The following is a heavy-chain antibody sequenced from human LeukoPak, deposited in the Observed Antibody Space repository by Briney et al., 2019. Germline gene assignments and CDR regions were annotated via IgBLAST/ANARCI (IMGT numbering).Heavy chain of an antibody. D-gene: IGHD3-10*01. CDR3: AKGPMVRIDF. J-gene: IGHJ4*02. V-gene: IGHV3-23*01. CDR1: GFTVSSNY. Sequence: PGGSLRLSCAASGFTVSSNYMSWVRQAPGKGLEWVSGISGSGTSTYYADSVKGRFTISRDNSKNTLYLQMNSLRAEDTAVYYCAKGPMVRIDFWGQGTLVTVSS. CDR2: ISGSGTST.